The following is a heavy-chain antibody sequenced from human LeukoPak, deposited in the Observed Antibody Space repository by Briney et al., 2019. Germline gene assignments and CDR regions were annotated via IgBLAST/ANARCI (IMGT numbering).Heavy chain of an antibody. Sequence: PSETLSLTCTVSGGSISSYYWSWIRQPPGKGLEWIGYIYYSGSTNYNPSLKSRVTISVDTSKNQFSLKLSSVTAADTAVYYCARAGERTFWSGYYYVGWFDPWGQGTLVTVSS. CDR2: IYYSGST. CDR1: GGSISSYY. D-gene: IGHD3-3*01. V-gene: IGHV4-59*01. J-gene: IGHJ5*02. CDR3: ARAGERTFWSGYYYVGWFDP.